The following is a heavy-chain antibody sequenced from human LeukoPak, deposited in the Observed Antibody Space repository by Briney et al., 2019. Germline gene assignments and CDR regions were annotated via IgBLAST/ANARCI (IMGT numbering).Heavy chain of an antibody. CDR3: ARGRIAARPYYYYMDV. Sequence: PSETLSLTCTVSGGSISSYYWSWIRQPPGKGLEWIGYIYYSGSTNYNPPLRSRVTISVDTSKNQFSLKLNSVTAADTAVYYCARGRIAARPYYYYMDVWGKGTTVTVSS. CDR1: GGSISSYY. D-gene: IGHD6-6*01. CDR2: IYYSGST. V-gene: IGHV4-59*01. J-gene: IGHJ6*03.